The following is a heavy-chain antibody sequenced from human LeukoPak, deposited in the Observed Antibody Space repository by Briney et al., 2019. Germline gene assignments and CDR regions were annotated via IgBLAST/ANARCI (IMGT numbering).Heavy chain of an antibody. CDR3: GRDGISTDAY. CDR2: ISGNNDNP. J-gene: IGHJ4*02. V-gene: IGHV1-18*01. D-gene: IGHD2-2*01. Sequence: ASVRVSCKTSGYTFSNFGINWVRPAPGQGRRWMGWISGNNDNPNYGQKFQGRFAVTTDSSTTTAYMERRNLTFDDTAVYYCGRDGISTDAYWGQGPLSPSPQ. CDR1: GYTFSNFG.